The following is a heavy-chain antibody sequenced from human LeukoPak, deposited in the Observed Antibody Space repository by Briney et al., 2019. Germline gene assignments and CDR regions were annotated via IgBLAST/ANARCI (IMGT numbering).Heavy chain of an antibody. CDR2: IYHSGST. Sequence: PSEPLSPTCAVSGSSISRAGYSWSWIRQPPGRGLEWFAYIYHSGSTYYNPSLKGRVTISVDRSKNQFSLKLSSVTAADTAVYYCARGAVTPRPLFDYWGQGTLVTVPS. D-gene: IGHD3-3*01. CDR3: ARGAVTPRPLFDY. V-gene: IGHV4-30-2*01. CDR1: GSSISRAGYS. J-gene: IGHJ4*02.